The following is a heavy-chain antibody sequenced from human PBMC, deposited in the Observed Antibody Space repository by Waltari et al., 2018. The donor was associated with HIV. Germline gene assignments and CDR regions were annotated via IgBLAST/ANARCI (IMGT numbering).Heavy chain of an antibody. D-gene: IGHD5-12*01. CDR3: ARVDIVATSKSHYYYGMDV. V-gene: IGHV4-38-2*02. CDR1: GYSISSGYY. Sequence: QVQLQESGPGLVKPSETLSLTCTVSGYSISSGYYWGWIRQPPGKGLEWIGSIYHSGSTYYNPSLKSRVTISVDTSKNQFSLKLSSVTAADTAVYYCARVDIVATSKSHYYYGMDVWGQGTTVTVSS. CDR2: IYHSGST. J-gene: IGHJ6*02.